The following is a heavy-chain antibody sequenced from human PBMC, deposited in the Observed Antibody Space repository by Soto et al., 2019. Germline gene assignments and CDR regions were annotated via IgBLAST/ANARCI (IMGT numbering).Heavy chain of an antibody. Sequence: SQTLSLTWSVSDDSIRSSGYSWSWIRQAPGQGLYWIGDIQYSGNTYYNPSLNNRVVISLDTSKKQCSLCLTSVTAADTAVYYGVRDVTVTLPTGHIMAAGRFALWGQGALVIGS. V-gene: IGHV4-30-4*08. D-gene: IGHD2-21*01. CDR3: VRDVTVTLPTGHIMAAGRFAL. CDR2: IQYSGNT. CDR1: DDSIRSSGYS. J-gene: IGHJ1*01.